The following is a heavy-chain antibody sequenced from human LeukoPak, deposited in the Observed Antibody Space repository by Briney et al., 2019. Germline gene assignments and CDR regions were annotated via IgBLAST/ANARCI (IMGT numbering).Heavy chain of an antibody. CDR2: VIPLFGTA. D-gene: IGHD1-1*01. CDR1: GGTFSSYA. CDR3: ARAPPRTEYYFDY. V-gene: IGHV1-69*05. Sequence: SVKVFCKASGGTFSSYAISWVRQAPGQGLEWMGGVIPLFGTAKYAQKFQGRVTITTDESSTTAYMELSSLRSEDTAVYYCARAPPRTEYYFDYWGQGTLVTVSS. J-gene: IGHJ4*02.